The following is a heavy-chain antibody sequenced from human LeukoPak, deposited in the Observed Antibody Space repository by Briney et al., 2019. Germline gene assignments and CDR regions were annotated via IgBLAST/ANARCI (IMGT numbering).Heavy chain of an antibody. CDR1: GFTFSDAW. CDR3: TDDLHYFASD. D-gene: IGHD3-10*01. V-gene: IGHV3-15*01. Sequence: PGGSLRLSCAAFGFTFSDAWMSWVRQAPGKGLEWVGRIKRKIDGGGTADYAAPVKGRFTISRDDSKNTLFLQMNSLETEDTGVYYCTDDLHYFASDWGQGTLVTVSS. J-gene: IGHJ4*02. CDR2: IKRKIDGGGTA.